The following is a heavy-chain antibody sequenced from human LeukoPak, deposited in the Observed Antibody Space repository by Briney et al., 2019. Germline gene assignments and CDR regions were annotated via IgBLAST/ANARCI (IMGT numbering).Heavy chain of an antibody. CDR3: ARDKPGEGAFDI. CDR2: MTPDSGNT. CDR1: GYSFTSYD. V-gene: IGHV1-8*01. D-gene: IGHD7-27*01. J-gene: IGHJ3*02. Sequence: ASVKVSCKASGYSFTSYDINWVRQATGQGLEWMGWMTPDSGNTGYAQKFQGRVTMTRDTSTRTAYMELSSLRSEDTAVYYCARDKPGEGAFDIWGQGTMVTVSS.